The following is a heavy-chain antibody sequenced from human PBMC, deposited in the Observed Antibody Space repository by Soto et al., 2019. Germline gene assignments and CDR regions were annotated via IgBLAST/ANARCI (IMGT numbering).Heavy chain of an antibody. CDR3: ARAPIYCSSTRCYNGSHYFDY. V-gene: IGHV3-21*01. D-gene: IGHD2-2*02. CDR1: GFTFSSYS. J-gene: IGHJ4*02. Sequence: RLSCAASGFTFSSYSMNLVRQAPGKGLEWVSSISSSSSYIYYADSVKGRFTISRDNAKNSLYLQMNSLRAEDTAVYYCARAPIYCSSTRCYNGSHYFDYWGQGTLVTVSS. CDR2: ISSSSSYI.